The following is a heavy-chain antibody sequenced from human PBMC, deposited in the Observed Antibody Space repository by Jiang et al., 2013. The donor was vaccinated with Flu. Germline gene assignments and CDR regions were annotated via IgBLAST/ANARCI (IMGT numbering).Heavy chain of an antibody. CDR2: ISPDGSQT. D-gene: IGHD3-10*01. V-gene: IGHV3-7*01. J-gene: IGHJ4*02. CDR3: ARDPYGAASES. CDR1: GFTFSDYW. Sequence: QPVESGGGLVQPGGSLRLSCVASGFTFSDYWMTWARQASGKGLEWLAGISPDGSQTHYVDSVNGRFTISRDNAKGSLYLQLNSLRADDTAIYYCARDPYGAASESWGRGTLVTVSS.